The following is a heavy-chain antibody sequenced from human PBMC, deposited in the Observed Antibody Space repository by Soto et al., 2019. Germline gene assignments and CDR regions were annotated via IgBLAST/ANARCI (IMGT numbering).Heavy chain of an antibody. CDR2: LYWNGIE. J-gene: IGHJ4*02. V-gene: IGHV2-5*01. Sequence: QITLKESGPTLVKPTQTLTLTCTFSGFSLSSSGESVGWIRQPPGKALEWLALLYWNGIERYSPSLKSRLTVFKAASTSQVVLTMTNMDPVDTATYFCAHGDPLDFHYWGQGTLVTVSP. CDR3: AHGDPLDFHY. CDR1: GFSLSSSGES. D-gene: IGHD3-10*01.